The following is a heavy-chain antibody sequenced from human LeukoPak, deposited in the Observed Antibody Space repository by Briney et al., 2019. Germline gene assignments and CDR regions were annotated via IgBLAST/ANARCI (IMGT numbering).Heavy chain of an antibody. J-gene: IGHJ3*01. CDR3: ARDPNGDYIGAFDF. Sequence: GGSLRLSCATSRFTFNKYAMMGVRQSPEKGLELVSTITAGGDRTYYADSVTGRFTISRDNSKKTLFLQMNSLRADDTAIYYCARDPNGDYIGAFDFWGRGTVVSVSS. CDR2: ITAGGDRT. V-gene: IGHV3-23*01. CDR1: RFTFNKYA. D-gene: IGHD4-17*01.